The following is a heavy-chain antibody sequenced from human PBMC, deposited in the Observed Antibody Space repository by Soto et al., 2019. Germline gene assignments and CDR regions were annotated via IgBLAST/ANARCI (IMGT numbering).Heavy chain of an antibody. V-gene: IGHV4-59*01. J-gene: IGHJ5*02. Sequence: QVQLQESGPRLVKPWETLSLTGTAPVAPSRTFSGTGIRRPPGKGRGWIGHIYYSGSTDYNPSLKSRVTISVDTSKNQFSLKLSSVTAADTAMYYCARGHVIGARGRWFDPWGQETLVTVSS. D-gene: IGHD6-13*01. CDR1: VAPSRTFS. CDR2: IYYSGST. CDR3: ARGHVIGARGRWFDP.